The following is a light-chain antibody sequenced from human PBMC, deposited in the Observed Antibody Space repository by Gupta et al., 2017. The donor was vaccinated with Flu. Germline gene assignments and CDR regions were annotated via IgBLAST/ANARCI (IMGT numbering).Light chain of an antibody. J-gene: IGKJ1*01. V-gene: IGKV2-30*01. CDR3: MQGRT. Sequence: LPLHVTLGKPASISCTSSQSLVSSDGDNFLNGLHQRPGQSPSRRIYKGSYRDSGVTDKFSGSGAGTGFTRNSSSVEAGDVGMFDGMQGRTFGQRTRVEIK. CDR1: QSLVSSDGDNF. CDR2: KGS.